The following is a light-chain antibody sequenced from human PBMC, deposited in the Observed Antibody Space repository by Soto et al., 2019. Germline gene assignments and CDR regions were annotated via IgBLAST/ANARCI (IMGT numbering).Light chain of an antibody. CDR2: DTS. V-gene: IGKV3-15*01. CDR3: QQYNSYPLT. Sequence: ILMTQSPGTLSASPGDRATLSCRASQRVSSNLAWYQQKPGQAPRPLIYDTSTRATGIPARFSGSGSWTDFTLTISSLQPEDFAVYYCQQYNSYPLTFGGGTKVDIK. CDR1: QRVSSN. J-gene: IGKJ4*01.